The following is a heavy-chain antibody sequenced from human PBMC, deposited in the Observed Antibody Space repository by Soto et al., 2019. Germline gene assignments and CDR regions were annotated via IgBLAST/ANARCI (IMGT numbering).Heavy chain of an antibody. CDR1: GFTFSSFA. CDR3: ARLGTAMGTIDY. V-gene: IGHV3-23*01. D-gene: IGHD2-21*02. CDR2: ISGSGGST. J-gene: IGHJ4*02. Sequence: EMQLLESGGGLVQPGGSLRLSCAASGFTFSSFAMSWVRQAPGKGLDWVSAISGSGGSTYSADSVKGRFTISRDNSKNTLYLQMNSLRAEDTAVYYCARLGTAMGTIDYWGQETLVTVSS.